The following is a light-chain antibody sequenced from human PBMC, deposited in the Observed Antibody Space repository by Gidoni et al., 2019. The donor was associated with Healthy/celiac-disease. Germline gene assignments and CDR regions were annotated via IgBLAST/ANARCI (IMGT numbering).Light chain of an antibody. CDR3: QAWDSSTYV. V-gene: IGLV3-1*01. J-gene: IGLJ1*01. Sequence: SYELPQPPSLSVSPGQTASITCYGAKLGDKYACWSQQKPGQSPVLVIYQDSKRPSGIPERFSGSNSGNTATLTISGTQAMDEADDYCQAWDSSTYVFGTGTKVTVL. CDR2: QDS. CDR1: KLGDKY.